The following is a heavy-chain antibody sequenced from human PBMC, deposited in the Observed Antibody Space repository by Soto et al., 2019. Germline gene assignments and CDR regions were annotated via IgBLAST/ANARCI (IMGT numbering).Heavy chain of an antibody. CDR3: AKDTTISGWYGNFDY. CDR2: ISGSGGST. CDR1: GFTFSSYA. D-gene: IGHD6-19*01. J-gene: IGHJ4*02. Sequence: EVQLLESGGGLVQPGGSLRLSCAASGFTFSSYAMSWVRQAPGKGLEWVSAISGSGGSTYYADSVKGRFTISRDNSKNTLYLQMNSLRDEDTAVYYCAKDTTISGWYGNFDYWGQGTLVTVSS. V-gene: IGHV3-23*01.